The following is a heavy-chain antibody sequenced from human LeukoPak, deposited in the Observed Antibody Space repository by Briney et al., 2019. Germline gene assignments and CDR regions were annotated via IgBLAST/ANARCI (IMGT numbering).Heavy chain of an antibody. Sequence: GASVKVSCKASGYTFTTYDITWVRQAPGQGLEWMGCITTYTDNTNYAEKLQGRVTMTTDTSTSTAYMELRSLKSDDTAVYYCARGSVFDYWGQGTLVSLST. CDR1: GYTFTTYD. CDR2: ITTYTDNT. V-gene: IGHV1-18*01. CDR3: ARGSVFDY. J-gene: IGHJ4*02.